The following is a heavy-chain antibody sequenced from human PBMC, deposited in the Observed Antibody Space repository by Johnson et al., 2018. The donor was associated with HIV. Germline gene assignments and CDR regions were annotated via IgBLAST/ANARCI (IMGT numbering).Heavy chain of an antibody. CDR3: AKDAYCSGGRCYGFGAFDI. J-gene: IGHJ3*02. V-gene: IGHV3-66*01. Sequence: MLLVQSGGGMVQPGGSLRLSCAASGLTVSTNYMSWVRQAPGRGLEWVSVVYSDGNTYYADSVKDRFTISRDNSKNTLYLQMNSLRAEDTAVFYCAKDAYCSGGRCYGFGAFDIWGQGTMVTVSS. D-gene: IGHD2-15*01. CDR1: GLTVSTNY. CDR2: VYSDGNT.